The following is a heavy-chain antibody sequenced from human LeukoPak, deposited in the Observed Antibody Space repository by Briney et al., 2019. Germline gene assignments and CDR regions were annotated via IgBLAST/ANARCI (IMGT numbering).Heavy chain of an antibody. Sequence: SETLSLTCAVSGYSISSGYYWGWIRQPPGKGLEWIGSIYHSGSTYYNPSLKSRVTISVDTFKNQFSLKLSSVTAADTAVYYCARDEGGLRYFDWLGDAFDIWGQGTMVTVSS. CDR3: ARDEGGLRYFDWLGDAFDI. V-gene: IGHV4-38-2*02. CDR1: GYSISSGYY. J-gene: IGHJ3*02. D-gene: IGHD3-9*01. CDR2: IYHSGST.